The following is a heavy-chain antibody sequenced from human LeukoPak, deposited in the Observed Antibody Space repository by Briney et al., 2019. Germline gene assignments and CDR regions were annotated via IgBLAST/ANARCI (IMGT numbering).Heavy chain of an antibody. V-gene: IGHV3-23*01. J-gene: IGHJ4*02. Sequence: GGSLRLSCAASGFTFSSLAVAWVRQSPGKGLEWVSTISDNGGHTYYADSVKGRFTISRDNSKNTLSLQVSSLRAEDTAVYYCAKDRYSYAFEYSDSWGQGTLVTVSS. CDR2: ISDNGGHT. D-gene: IGHD5-18*01. CDR1: GFTFSSLA. CDR3: AKDRYSYAFEYSDS.